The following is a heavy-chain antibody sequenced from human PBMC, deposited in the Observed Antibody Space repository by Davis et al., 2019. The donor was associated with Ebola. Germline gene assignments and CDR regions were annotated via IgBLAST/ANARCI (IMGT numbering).Heavy chain of an antibody. CDR1: GFIFRNYE. CDR2: ITEGGNTM. J-gene: IGHJ5*02. CDR3: ARKRPGTAWFDP. Sequence: GESLKTSCAASGFIFRNYEMNWVRQAPGKGLEWISYITEGGNTMYYASVKGRFTISRDNSKNSVYLQMNSLRPEDTAVYFCARKRPGTAWFDPWGQGTLVTVSS. D-gene: IGHD1-7*01. V-gene: IGHV3-48*03.